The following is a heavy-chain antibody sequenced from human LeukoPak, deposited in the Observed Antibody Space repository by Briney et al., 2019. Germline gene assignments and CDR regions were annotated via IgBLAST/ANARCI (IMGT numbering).Heavy chain of an antibody. D-gene: IGHD6-6*01. J-gene: IGHJ5*02. Sequence: SETLSLTCADYGGSFSSYYWSWIRQPPGKGLEWIGEINHSGSTNYNPSLKSRVTISVDTSKNQFSLKLSSVTAADTAVYYCARRSIAARPRWFDPWGQGTLVTVSS. CDR1: GGSFSSYY. CDR2: INHSGST. V-gene: IGHV4-34*01. CDR3: ARRSIAARPRWFDP.